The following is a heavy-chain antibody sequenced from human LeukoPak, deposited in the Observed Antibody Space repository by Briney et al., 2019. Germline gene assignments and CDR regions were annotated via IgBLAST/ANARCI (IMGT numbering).Heavy chain of an antibody. CDR1: GFTFSSYS. J-gene: IGHJ6*02. CDR3: ARDWTTMAGDYYYGMDV. D-gene: IGHD3-10*02. Sequence: GGSLRLSCAASGFTFSSYSMNWVRQAPGKGLEWVSSISSSSSYIYYADSVKGRFTISRDNAKSSLYLQMNSLRAEDTAVYYYARDWTTMAGDYYYGMDVWGQGTTVTVSS. CDR2: ISSSSSYI. V-gene: IGHV3-21*01.